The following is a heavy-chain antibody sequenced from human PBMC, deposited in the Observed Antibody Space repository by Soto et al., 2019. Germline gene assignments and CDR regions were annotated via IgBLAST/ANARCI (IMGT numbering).Heavy chain of an antibody. CDR2: INPNSGGT. Sequence: ASVKVSCKASGYTFTGYYMHWVRQAPGQGLEWMGWINPNSGGTNYAQKFQGWVTMTRDTSISTAYMELSRLRSDDTAVYYCAIASIGLRYFEWFAPWGQGTLVPVSS. V-gene: IGHV1-2*04. CDR1: GYTFTGYY. J-gene: IGHJ5*02. CDR3: AIASIGLRYFEWFAP. D-gene: IGHD3-9*01.